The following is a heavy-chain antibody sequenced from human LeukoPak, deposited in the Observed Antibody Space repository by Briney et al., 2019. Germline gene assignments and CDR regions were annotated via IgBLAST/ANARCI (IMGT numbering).Heavy chain of an antibody. J-gene: IGHJ1*01. CDR2: INQSGST. V-gene: IGHV4-34*01. CDR1: GGSFSDYY. CDR3: ARLSYYYGSGSRYFQH. Sequence: SETLSLTCAVYGGSFSDYYWSWIRQPPGKGLEWIGDINQSGSTNYNPSLKSRVTISLDTSKSQVSLKLTSVTAADTAVYYCARLSYYYGSGSRYFQHWGQGTLVTVSS. D-gene: IGHD3-10*01.